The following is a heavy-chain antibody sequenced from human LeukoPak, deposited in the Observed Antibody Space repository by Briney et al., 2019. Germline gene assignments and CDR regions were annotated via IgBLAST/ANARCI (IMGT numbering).Heavy chain of an antibody. CDR1: GGSISSYY. J-gene: IGHJ6*03. Sequence: PSETLSLTCTVSGGSISSYYWSWIRQPAGKGLEWIGRIYTSGSTNYNPSLKSRVTISVDTSKNQFSLKLSSVTAADTAVYYCARGLKGVWSGYYIDYYYYYMDVWGKGTTVTVSS. CDR3: ARGLKGVWSGYYIDYYYYYMDV. CDR2: IYTSGST. D-gene: IGHD3-3*01. V-gene: IGHV4-4*07.